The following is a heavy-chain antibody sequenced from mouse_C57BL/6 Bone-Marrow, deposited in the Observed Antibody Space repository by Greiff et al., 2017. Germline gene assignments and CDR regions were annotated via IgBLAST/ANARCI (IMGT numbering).Heavy chain of an antibody. Sequence: VQLQQSGAELVKPGASVKISCKASGYAFRSYWMNWVKQRPGKGLEWIGQIYPGDGDTNYNGKVKGKATLTADKSSSTAYMQLSSLTSEDSAVYFCARSDTRAMDYWGQGTSVTVSS. D-gene: IGHD1-1*01. CDR2: IYPGDGDT. J-gene: IGHJ4*01. CDR3: ARSDTRAMDY. CDR1: GYAFRSYW. V-gene: IGHV1-80*01.